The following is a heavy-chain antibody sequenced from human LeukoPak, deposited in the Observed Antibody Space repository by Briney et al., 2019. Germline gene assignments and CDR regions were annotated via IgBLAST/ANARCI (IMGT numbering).Heavy chain of an antibody. V-gene: IGHV3-21*01. Sequence: PGGSLRLSCAASGFTFSSYSMNWVRQAPGKGLEWVSSISSSSSYIYYADSVKGRFTISRDNAKDSLYLQMNSLRAEDTAVYYCAFRRGRLDYYFDYWGLGTLVTVSS. CDR3: AFRRGRLDYYFDY. J-gene: IGHJ4*02. D-gene: IGHD3/OR15-3a*01. CDR1: GFTFSSYS. CDR2: ISSSSSYI.